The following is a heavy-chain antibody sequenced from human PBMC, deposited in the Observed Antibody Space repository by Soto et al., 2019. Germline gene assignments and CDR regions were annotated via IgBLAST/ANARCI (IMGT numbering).Heavy chain of an antibody. D-gene: IGHD6-13*01. V-gene: IGHV3-33*01. CDR2: IWHDGSKT. CDR3: ARGSIVAAEYGMDV. J-gene: IGHJ6*02. Sequence: HVRLVESGGGVVQPGRSLRLSCAASGFSFSTYGMHWVRQAPGKGLGWVAVIWHDGSKTYYADSVKGRLIIPRDNSKNTLYVQINRLRAEDRGVYFFARGSIVAAEYGMDVWGQGTTVTVS. CDR1: GFSFSTYG.